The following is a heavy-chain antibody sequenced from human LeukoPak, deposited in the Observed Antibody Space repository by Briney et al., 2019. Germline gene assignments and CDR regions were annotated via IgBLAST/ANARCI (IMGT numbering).Heavy chain of an antibody. D-gene: IGHD3-22*01. V-gene: IGHV1-69*05. CDR2: IIPIFGTA. J-gene: IGHJ3*02. CDR1: GGTFSSYA. Sequence: SVKVSFKASGGTFSSYAISWVRQAPGQGLEWMGRIIPIFGTANYAQKFQGRVTITTDESTSTAYMELSSLRSEDTAVYYCARGDTYYYDCSGYFCAFDIWGQGTMVTVSS. CDR3: ARGDTYYYDCSGYFCAFDI.